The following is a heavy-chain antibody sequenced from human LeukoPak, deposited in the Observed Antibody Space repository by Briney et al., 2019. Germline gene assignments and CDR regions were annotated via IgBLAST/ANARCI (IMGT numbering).Heavy chain of an antibody. CDR1: GFTFSSYS. J-gene: IGHJ4*02. V-gene: IGHV3-21*01. Sequence: GGSLRLSCAASGFTFSSYSMNWVRQAPGKGLEWVSSISSSSSYIYYADSVKGRFTISRDNAKNSLYLQMNSLRAEDTAVYYCAREGEYCSSTSCYLAPDYWGQGTLVTVSS. CDR3: AREGEYCSSTSCYLAPDY. CDR2: ISSSSSYI. D-gene: IGHD2-2*01.